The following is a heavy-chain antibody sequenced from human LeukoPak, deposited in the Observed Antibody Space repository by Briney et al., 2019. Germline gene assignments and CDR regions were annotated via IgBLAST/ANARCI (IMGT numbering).Heavy chain of an antibody. CDR1: GYTFTSYG. V-gene: IGHV1-18*01. Sequence: GASVKVSCKASGYTFTSYGISWVRQAPGQGLEWMGWISAYNGNTNYAQKLQGRVTMTTDTSTSTAYMELRSLRSDDTAVYYCARDPWIQLWLPYYYYYGMDVWGQGTTVTVS. D-gene: IGHD5-18*01. J-gene: IGHJ6*02. CDR3: ARDPWIQLWLPYYYYYGMDV. CDR2: ISAYNGNT.